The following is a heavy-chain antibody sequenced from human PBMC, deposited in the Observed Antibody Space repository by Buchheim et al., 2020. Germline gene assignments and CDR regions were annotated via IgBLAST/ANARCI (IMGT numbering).Heavy chain of an antibody. V-gene: IGHV3-23*01. Sequence: EVQLLESGGGLVQPGGSLRLSCAASGFTFSSYAMSWVRQAPGKGLGWVSAISGSGGSTYYADSVKGRFTISRDNSKNTLYLQMNSLRAEDTAVYYCAKGDCSSTSCYFDYYYYGMDVWGQGTT. J-gene: IGHJ6*02. CDR2: ISGSGGST. D-gene: IGHD2-2*01. CDR3: AKGDCSSTSCYFDYYYYGMDV. CDR1: GFTFSSYA.